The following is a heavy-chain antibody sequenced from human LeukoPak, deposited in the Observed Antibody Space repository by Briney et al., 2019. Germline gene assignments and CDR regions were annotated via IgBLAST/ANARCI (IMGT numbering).Heavy chain of an antibody. V-gene: IGHV3-21*01. CDR3: ARETRGDGYNSYDY. D-gene: IGHD5-24*01. CDR1: GFTFLRHG. Sequence: GGSLRLSCAASGFTFLRHGMTWFRQAPGKGLEWVSGISASGGATYYADSVKGRFTISRDNAKNSLYLQMNSLRAEDTAVYYCARETRGDGYNSYDYWGQGTLVTVSS. J-gene: IGHJ4*02. CDR2: ISASGGAT.